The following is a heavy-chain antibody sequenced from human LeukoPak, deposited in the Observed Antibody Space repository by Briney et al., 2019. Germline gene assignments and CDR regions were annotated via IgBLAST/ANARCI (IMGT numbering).Heavy chain of an antibody. CDR2: ISSTGSDI. J-gene: IGHJ6*03. V-gene: IGHV3-21*01. D-gene: IGHD3-16*01. CDR1: GFDFSGHG. Sequence: GGSLRLSCAASGFDFSGHGLNWVRQTPGKGLEWLTSISSTGSDIHYADSVKGRFTISRDNAKNSGYLQMDSLRVEDTALYYCARDSGTYSGYYYYYMDVWGKGTTVTVSS. CDR3: ARDSGTYSGYYYYYMDV.